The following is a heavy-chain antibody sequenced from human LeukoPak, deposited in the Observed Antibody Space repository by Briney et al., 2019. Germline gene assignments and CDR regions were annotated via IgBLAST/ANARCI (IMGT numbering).Heavy chain of an antibody. V-gene: IGHV6-1*01. CDR3: ARFDVYDSSGYLSAFDI. CDR1: GDSVSSNSAA. J-gene: IGHJ3*02. Sequence: SQTLSLTCAISGDSVSSNSAAWNWIRQSPSRGLEWLGRTYYRSKWYNDYAVSVKSRITINPDTSKNQFSLKLSSVTAADTAVYYCARFDVYDSSGYLSAFDIWGQGTMVTVSS. CDR2: TYYRSKWYN. D-gene: IGHD3-22*01.